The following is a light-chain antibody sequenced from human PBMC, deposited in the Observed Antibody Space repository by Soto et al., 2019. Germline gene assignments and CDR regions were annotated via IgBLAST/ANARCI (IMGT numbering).Light chain of an antibody. CDR2: GNS. CDR1: SSNIGAGYD. CDR3: QSYDSSLSGWV. V-gene: IGLV1-40*01. J-gene: IGLJ3*02. Sequence: QSVLTQPPSVSGAPGQRVTISCTGSSSNIGAGYDVHWYQQLPGTAPKLLISGNSNRPSGVPDRFSGSKSGTSASLAITGLQAEDEADYYCQSYDSSLSGWVFGGGTKRIVL.